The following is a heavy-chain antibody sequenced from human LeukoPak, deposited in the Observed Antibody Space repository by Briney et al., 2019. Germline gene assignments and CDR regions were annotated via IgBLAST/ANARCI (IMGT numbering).Heavy chain of an antibody. CDR3: ARGVYCSGGSCYIPFDY. CDR1: GGSFSVYY. Sequence: SSETLSLTCAVYGGSFSVYYWSWIRQPPGKGLEWIGEINHSGSTNYSPSLKSRVTMSVDTSKNQFSLKLSSVTAADTAVYYCARGVYCSGGSCYIPFDYWGQGILVTVSS. J-gene: IGHJ4*02. D-gene: IGHD2-15*01. CDR2: INHSGST. V-gene: IGHV4-34*01.